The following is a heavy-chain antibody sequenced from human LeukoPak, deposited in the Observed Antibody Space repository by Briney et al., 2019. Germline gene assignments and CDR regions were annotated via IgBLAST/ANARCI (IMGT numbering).Heavy chain of an antibody. CDR2: INPNSGGT. J-gene: IGHJ3*02. CDR1: GYTFTGYY. Sequence: ASVKVSCKASGYTFTGYYILWVRQAPGQGLEWMGWINPNSGGTNYAQKFQGRVTMTRDTSISTAYMELSRLRSDDTAVYYCARDEGGYSGYDFTYDAFDIWGQGTMVTVSS. V-gene: IGHV1-2*02. D-gene: IGHD5-12*01. CDR3: ARDEGGYSGYDFTYDAFDI.